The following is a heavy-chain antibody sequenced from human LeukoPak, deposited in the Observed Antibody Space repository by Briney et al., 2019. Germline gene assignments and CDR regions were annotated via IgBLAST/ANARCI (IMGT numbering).Heavy chain of an antibody. D-gene: IGHD6-13*01. CDR3: ARDPGSSWWNWFDP. CDR1: GFTFSSYA. V-gene: IGHV3-30*04. CDR2: ISYDGSNK. Sequence: PGGSVRLSCAASGFTFSSYAMHWVRQAPGKGLEWVAVISYDGSNKYYADSVKGRFTISRDNSKNTLYLQMNSLRAEDTAVYYCARDPGSSWWNWFDPWGQGTLVTVSS. J-gene: IGHJ5*02.